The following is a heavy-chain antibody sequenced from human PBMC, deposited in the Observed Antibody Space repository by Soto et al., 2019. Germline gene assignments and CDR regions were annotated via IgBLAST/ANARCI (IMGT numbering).Heavy chain of an antibody. CDR1: GFPFSDYA. V-gene: IGHV3-30-3*01. CDR3: ARSYSGSDSDVFDY. D-gene: IGHD1-26*01. CDR2: ISFDGSNK. J-gene: IGHJ4*02. Sequence: QVQLVESGGGVVQPGGSLRLSCATSGFPFSDYAMSWVRQARGKGLEWVAVISFDGSNKYYADSVRGRFTISRDTSNNTLYLQMNSLRAEDTAVFFCARSYSGSDSDVFDYWGQGTLVTVSS.